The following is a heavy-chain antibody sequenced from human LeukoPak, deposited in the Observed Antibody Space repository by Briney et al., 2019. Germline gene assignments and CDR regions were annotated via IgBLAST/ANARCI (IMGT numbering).Heavy chain of an antibody. CDR3: ARGGRVWGHTENWFDP. D-gene: IGHD3-16*01. CDR2: IIPIFGTA. CDR1: GGTFSSHA. J-gene: IGHJ5*02. V-gene: IGHV1-69*13. Sequence: ASVKVSCKASGGTFSSHAISWVRQAPGQGLEWMGGIIPIFGTANYAQKFQGRVTITADESTSTAYMELSSLRSEDTAVYYCARGGRVWGHTENWFDPWGQGTLVTVSS.